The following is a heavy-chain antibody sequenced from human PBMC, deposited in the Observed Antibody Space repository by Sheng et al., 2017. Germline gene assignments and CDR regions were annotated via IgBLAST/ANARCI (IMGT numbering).Heavy chain of an antibody. D-gene: IGHD6-13*01. CDR2: ISSSGSTI. Sequence: EVQLVESGGGLVQPGGSLRLSCAASGFTFSSYEMNWVRQAPGKGLEWVSYISSSGSTIYYADSVKGRFTISRDNAKNSLYLQMNSLRAEDTAVYYCARGSPSIIAAAGGNWFDPWGQGTLVTVSS. CDR1: GFTFSSYE. V-gene: IGHV3-48*03. CDR3: ARGSPSIIAAAGGNWFDP. J-gene: IGHJ5*02.